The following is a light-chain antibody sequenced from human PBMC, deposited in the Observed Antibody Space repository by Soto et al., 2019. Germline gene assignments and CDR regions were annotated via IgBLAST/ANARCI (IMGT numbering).Light chain of an antibody. J-gene: IGLJ2*01. CDR1: SSDVGGYNY. Sequence: QSVLTQPASVSGSPGQSITISCTGTSSDVGGYNYVSWYQQHPGKAPKLMIYEVSNRPSGVSNRFSGSKSGNTASLTISGLQPEDEADYYCSSYTTSSTPVLFGGGTKLTVL. CDR2: EVS. V-gene: IGLV2-14*01. CDR3: SSYTTSSTPVL.